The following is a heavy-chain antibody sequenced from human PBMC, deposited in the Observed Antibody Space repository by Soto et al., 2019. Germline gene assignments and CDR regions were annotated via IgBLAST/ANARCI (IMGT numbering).Heavy chain of an antibody. CDR2: ISGDSSHI. J-gene: IGHJ1*01. Sequence: EVQLAESGGGLVKPGGSLRLSCAASGFSFSNYYLNWVRQAPGKGLEWVSSISGDSSHIYYTDSLEGRFTISRDTAKCSLFLQMNSLRAEDTAVYYCATSYSSASLYFQDWGQGTQVIVSS. CDR1: GFSFSNYY. V-gene: IGHV3-21*02. D-gene: IGHD6-6*01. CDR3: ATSYSSASLYFQD.